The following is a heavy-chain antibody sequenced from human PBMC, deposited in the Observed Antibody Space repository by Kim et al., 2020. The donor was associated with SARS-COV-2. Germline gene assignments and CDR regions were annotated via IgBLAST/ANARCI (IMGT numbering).Heavy chain of an antibody. Sequence: YAQKLQGRVTMTTDTSTSTAYMELRSLRSDDTAVYYCARLVPAAANAFDIWGQGTMVTVSS. CDR3: ARLVPAAANAFDI. V-gene: IGHV1-18*01. D-gene: IGHD2-2*01. J-gene: IGHJ3*02.